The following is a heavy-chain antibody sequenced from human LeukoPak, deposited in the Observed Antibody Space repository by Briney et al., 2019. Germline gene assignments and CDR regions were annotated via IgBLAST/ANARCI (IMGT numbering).Heavy chain of an antibody. Sequence: GGSLRLSCAASGFTFSSYWMSWVRQAPGKGLEWVANIKQDGSEKYYVDSVKGRFTISRDNAKNSLYLQMNRLRAEDTAVYYCARDGLFSSSWSPFHYYYYMDVWGKGTTVTVSS. V-gene: IGHV3-7*01. CDR1: GFTFSSYW. J-gene: IGHJ6*03. CDR3: ARDGLFSSSWSPFHYYYYMDV. CDR2: IKQDGSEK. D-gene: IGHD6-13*01.